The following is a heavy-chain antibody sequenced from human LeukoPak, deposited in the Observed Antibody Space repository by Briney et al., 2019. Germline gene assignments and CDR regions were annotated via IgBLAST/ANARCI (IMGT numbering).Heavy chain of an antibody. V-gene: IGHV4-59*01. J-gene: IGHJ4*02. CDR3: ASGLGWGATIFDY. Sequence: SETLSLICTVSGGSITSYYWTWIRQPPGKGLEWIGYMYHSGTTSNNPSLKSRVTISVDTSKNQFSLKLRSVTAADTAVCYCASGLGWGATIFDYWGQGALVTVSS. D-gene: IGHD1-26*01. CDR2: MYHSGTT. CDR1: GGSITSYY.